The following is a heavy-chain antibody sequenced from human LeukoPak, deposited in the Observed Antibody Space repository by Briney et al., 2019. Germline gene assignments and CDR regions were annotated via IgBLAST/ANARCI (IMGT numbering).Heavy chain of an antibody. D-gene: IGHD1-26*01. J-gene: IGHJ4*02. CDR3: AKDRSIGTYYTFDH. V-gene: IGHV3-23*01. CDR2: ISGSGGST. Sequence: PGGSLRLSCAASRFTFSTYAMSWVRQAPGKGLEWVSTISGSGGSTYYADSVKGRFTVSGDKSNNILYLQMSSLTAADTAVYYCAKDRSIGTYYTFDHWGQGTLVTVSS. CDR1: RFTFSTYA.